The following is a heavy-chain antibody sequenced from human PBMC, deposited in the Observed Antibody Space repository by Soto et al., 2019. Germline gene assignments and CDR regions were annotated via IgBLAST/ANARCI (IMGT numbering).Heavy chain of an antibody. CDR2: IYYSGST. V-gene: IGHV4-39*02. Sequence: SETLSLTCTVSGGSISSSSYYWGWIRQPPGKGLEWIGSIYYSGSTYYNPSLKSRVTISVDTSKNTFSLKLSSVTAADTAVYYCARELRYFDWLSQIPLGYDYWGQGTLVTVSS. CDR1: GGSISSSSYY. J-gene: IGHJ4*02. CDR3: ARELRYFDWLSQIPLGYDY. D-gene: IGHD3-9*01.